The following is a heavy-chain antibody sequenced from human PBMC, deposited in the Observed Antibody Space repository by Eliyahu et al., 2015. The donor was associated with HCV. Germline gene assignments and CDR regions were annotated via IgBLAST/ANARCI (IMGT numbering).Heavy chain of an antibody. V-gene: IGHV3-33*01. CDR2: IWYDGSNK. J-gene: IGHJ6*01. CDR3: ARPRSGSYPSYYYYYGMDV. CDR1: SSYG. Sequence: SSYGMHWVRQAPGKGLEWVAVIWYDGSNKYYADSVKGRFTISRDNSKNTLYLQMNSLRAEDTAVYYCARPRSGSYPSYYYYYGMDVWGPGAPVTVSS. D-gene: IGHD1-26*01.